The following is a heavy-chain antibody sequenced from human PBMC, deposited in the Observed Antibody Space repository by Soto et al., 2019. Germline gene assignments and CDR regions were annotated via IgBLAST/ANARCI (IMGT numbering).Heavy chain of an antibody. Sequence: EVQLVESGGGLVKPGGSVRLSCVASGLMYSSYSMSWVRQAPGKGLEWVVFISPSGSQINYVASVEGRFTISRDNAKNALYLQMNTVRVEDTAIYYCARVISCGGGTCSSVHQYYGMDVWGPGTTVTVSS. V-gene: IGHV3-21*01. J-gene: IGHJ6*02. CDR3: ARVISCGGGTCSSVHQYYGMDV. CDR1: GLMYSSYS. D-gene: IGHD2-21*01. CDR2: ISPSGSQI.